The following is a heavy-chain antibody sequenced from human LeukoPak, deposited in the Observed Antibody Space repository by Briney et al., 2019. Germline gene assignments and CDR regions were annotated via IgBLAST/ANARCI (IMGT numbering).Heavy chain of an antibody. CDR2: VYYRGST. CDR3: ARVTKGTFRFDY. V-gene: IGHV4-39*07. D-gene: IGHD2/OR15-2a*01. CDR1: GGSISSNNYS. J-gene: IGHJ4*02. Sequence: SETLSLTCTVSGGSISSNNYSWGWIRQPPGKGLEWIGSVYYRGSTYYNPSLKSRVTISVDTSKNQFSLKLSSVTAADTAVYYCARVTKGTFRFDYWGQGTLVTVSS.